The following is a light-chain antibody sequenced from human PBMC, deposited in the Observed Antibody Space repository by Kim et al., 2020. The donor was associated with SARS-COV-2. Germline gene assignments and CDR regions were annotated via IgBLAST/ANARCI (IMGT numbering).Light chain of an antibody. Sequence: DIVMTQSPLSLPVTPGEPASISCRSSQSLLHSSGYNYLDWYLQKPGRPPQLLIYLGSTRASGVPDRFSGSGSGTYFTLKIKKVEAEDVGVYYCMQALQTPLYTFGQGTKLEL. CDR3: MQALQTPLYT. CDR2: LGS. V-gene: IGKV2-28*01. J-gene: IGKJ2*01. CDR1: QSLLHSSGYNY.